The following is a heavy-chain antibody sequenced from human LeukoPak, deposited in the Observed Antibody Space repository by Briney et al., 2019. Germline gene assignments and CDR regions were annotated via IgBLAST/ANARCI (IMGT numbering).Heavy chain of an antibody. CDR1: GYTFTGYY. Sequence: ASVKVSCKASGYTFTGYYMHWVRQAPGQGLEWMGRINPKSGGTNYAQKFQGRVTMTRDTSIRTAYMELSRLRSDDTAVYYCARVEATIFGVDRDDYWGQGTLVTVSS. CDR2: INPKSGGT. CDR3: ARVEATIFGVDRDDY. J-gene: IGHJ4*02. V-gene: IGHV1-2*06. D-gene: IGHD3-3*01.